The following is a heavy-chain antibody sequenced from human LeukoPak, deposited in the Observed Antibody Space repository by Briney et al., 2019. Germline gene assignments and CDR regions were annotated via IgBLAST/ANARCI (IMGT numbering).Heavy chain of an antibody. CDR1: GGSISSSNW. CDR3: ARETSQKGAHYMDA. D-gene: IGHD3-16*01. Sequence: SETLSLTCAVSGGSISSSNWWSWVRQPPGKGLEWIGEIYHSGSTYYNPSLKSRVTISVDTSKNQFSLKLSSVTAADTAVYYCARETSQKGAHYMDAWGKGTTVTISS. V-gene: IGHV4-4*02. CDR2: IYHSGST. J-gene: IGHJ6*03.